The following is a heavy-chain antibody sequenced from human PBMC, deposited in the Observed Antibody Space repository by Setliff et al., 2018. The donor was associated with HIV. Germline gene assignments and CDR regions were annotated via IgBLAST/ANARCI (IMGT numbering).Heavy chain of an antibody. Sequence: HPGGSLRLSCAGSGFTFSSYEFNWVRQAPGKGLEWVSYISDSGSTIYYADFVKGRFTISRDNTKNSLYLQMNGLRVEDTAVYYCARRETGALYFGTFYYFGMDVWGQGTTVTVSS. CDR1: GFTFSSYE. D-gene: IGHD2-8*01. J-gene: IGHJ6*02. V-gene: IGHV3-48*03. CDR3: ARRETGALYFGTFYYFGMDV. CDR2: ISDSGSTI.